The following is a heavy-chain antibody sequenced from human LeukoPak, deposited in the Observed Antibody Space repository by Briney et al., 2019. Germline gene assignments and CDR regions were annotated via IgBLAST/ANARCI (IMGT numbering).Heavy chain of an antibody. CDR3: ARGRYYYVPGG. V-gene: IGHV3-74*01. CDR1: RFTFNTYW. CDR2: INSDGSST. J-gene: IGHJ4*02. D-gene: IGHD3-10*02. Sequence: PGGSLRLSCAASRFTFNTYWMHWVRHAPGKGLVWVSRINSDGSSTSYADSVKGRLTTSRDNAKNTLYLQVNSLRADHTGVSYCARGRYYYVPGGWGQGTLVTVSS.